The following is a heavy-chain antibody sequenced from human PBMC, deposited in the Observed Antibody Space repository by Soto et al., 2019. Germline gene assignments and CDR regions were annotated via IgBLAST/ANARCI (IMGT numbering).Heavy chain of an antibody. CDR1: GFTFGKYW. V-gene: IGHV3-7*01. J-gene: IGHJ4*02. CDR3: ARHDDRDANY. Sequence: QPGGSLRLSCAAAGFTFGKYWMAWVRQAPGKGLEWLANIKRDGSEKYYVDSVKGRFTISRDNAKNSLYLQMSSLRVEDTAVYYCARHDDRDANYWGQGTLVTVSS. D-gene: IGHD3-3*01. CDR2: IKRDGSEK.